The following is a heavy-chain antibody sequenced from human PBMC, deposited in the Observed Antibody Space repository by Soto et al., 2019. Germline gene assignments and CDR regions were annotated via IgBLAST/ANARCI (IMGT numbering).Heavy chain of an antibody. CDR3: ARAGYYGSGILL. D-gene: IGHD3-10*01. Sequence: EVQLVESGGGLVQPGGSLRLYCAASGFTFNSYSMNWVRQAPGKGLEWVSYISSSSSTIYYADSVKGRFTISRDNAKNSLYLQMNSLRDEDTAVYYCARAGYYGSGILLWGQGTLVTVSS. CDR1: GFTFNSYS. V-gene: IGHV3-48*02. CDR2: ISSSSSTI. J-gene: IGHJ4*02.